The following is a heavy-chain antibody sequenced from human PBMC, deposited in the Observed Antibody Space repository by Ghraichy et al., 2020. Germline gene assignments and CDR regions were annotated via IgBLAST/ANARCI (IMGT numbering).Heavy chain of an antibody. V-gene: IGHV4-34*01. Sequence: SETLSLTCAVYGGSFSGYYWSWIRQPPGKGLEWIEEINHSGSTNYNPSLKSRVTISVDTSKNQFSLKLSSVTAADTAVYYCATIRWDYGGNLRDYWGQGTLVTVSS. CDR2: INHSGST. J-gene: IGHJ4*02. CDR1: GGSFSGYY. D-gene: IGHD4-23*01. CDR3: ATIRWDYGGNLRDY.